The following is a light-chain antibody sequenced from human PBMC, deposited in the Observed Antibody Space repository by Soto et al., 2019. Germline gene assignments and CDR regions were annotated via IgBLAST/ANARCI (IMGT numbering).Light chain of an antibody. J-gene: IGKJ5*01. Sequence: VQLTQSPSSLSASVGDRVTITCRASQGISSALAWYQQKPGKAPKLLIYDASSLESGVPSRFSGSGSGTDFTLTISSLEPEDFAVYYCQQRSDWPPITFGQGTRLEIK. CDR3: QQRSDWPPIT. CDR1: QGISSA. CDR2: DAS. V-gene: IGKV1-13*02.